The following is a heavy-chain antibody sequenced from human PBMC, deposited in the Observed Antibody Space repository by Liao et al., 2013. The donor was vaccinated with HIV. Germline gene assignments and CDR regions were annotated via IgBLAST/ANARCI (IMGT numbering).Heavy chain of an antibody. CDR3: ARRHSSRFDS. CDR1: GGSFNGYY. J-gene: IGHJ4*02. V-gene: IGHV4-34*01. Sequence: QVQLQQWGAGLLKPSETLSLTCAVYGGSFNGYYWTWIRQPPREGAWSGLGKVNHRGSANYSPSLKSRVSMSVDPSKNQFSLNLSSVTAADTAIFYCARRHSSRFDSWGQGTLVTVSS. D-gene: IGHD6-13*01. CDR2: VNHRGSA.